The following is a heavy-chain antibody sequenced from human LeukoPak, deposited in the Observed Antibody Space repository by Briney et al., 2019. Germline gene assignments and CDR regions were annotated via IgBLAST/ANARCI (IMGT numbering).Heavy chain of an antibody. CDR3: ARKGASMVRGVYYYYYYMDV. V-gene: IGHV3-21*01. CDR2: ISSSSGYI. Sequence: GGSLRLSCAASGFTFSSYSMNWVRQAPGKGLEWVSSISSSSGYIYYADSVKGRFTISRDNAKNSLYLQMNSLRAEDTAVYYCARKGASMVRGVYYYYYYMDVWGKGTTVTVSS. J-gene: IGHJ6*03. D-gene: IGHD3-10*01. CDR1: GFTFSSYS.